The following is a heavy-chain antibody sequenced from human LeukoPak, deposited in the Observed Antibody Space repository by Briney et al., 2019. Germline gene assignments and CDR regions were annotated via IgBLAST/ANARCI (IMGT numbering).Heavy chain of an antibody. CDR3: ARVDGSPDY. CDR2: INPNSGNR. CDR1: GYTFTSLD. J-gene: IGHJ4*02. D-gene: IGHD2-15*01. V-gene: IGHV1-8*03. Sequence: ASVKVSCKASGYTFTSLDINWVRQATGQGLEWMGWINPNSGNRGYAQQFQGRVTITRDTSIRTVYMELTSLRSGDTAVYYCARVDGSPDYWGQGTLVTVSS.